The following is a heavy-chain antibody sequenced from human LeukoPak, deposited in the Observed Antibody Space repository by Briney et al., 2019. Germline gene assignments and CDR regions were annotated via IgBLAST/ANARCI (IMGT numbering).Heavy chain of an antibody. CDR2: ISGSGVTT. D-gene: IGHD6-13*01. Sequence: PGGSLRLSCAASGFTFSSYAMNLVRQAPGKGLEWVSAISGSGVTTYYADSVKGRFTISRDNSKNTLFLQMNSLRAEDTAVYYCAKRPSGWSPFDYWGQGTLVTVSS. V-gene: IGHV3-23*01. J-gene: IGHJ4*02. CDR3: AKRPSGWSPFDY. CDR1: GFTFSSYA.